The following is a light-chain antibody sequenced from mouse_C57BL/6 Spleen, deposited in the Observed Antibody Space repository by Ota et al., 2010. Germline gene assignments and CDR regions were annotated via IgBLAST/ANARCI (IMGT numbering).Light chain of an antibody. Sequence: DIVMTQSHKFMSTSVGDRFSITCKASQHVGTAVAWYQQKPGQSPKLLIYSASYRYTGVPDRFTGRGSGTDFTLTISNVQSEDLAAYFCQQXSSYRTFGGGTSWKSN. CDR3: QQXSSYRT. V-gene: IGKV6-23*01. CDR2: SAS. CDR1: QHVGTA. J-gene: IGKJ1*01.